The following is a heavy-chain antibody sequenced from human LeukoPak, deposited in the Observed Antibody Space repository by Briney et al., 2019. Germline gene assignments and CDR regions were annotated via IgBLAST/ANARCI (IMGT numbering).Heavy chain of an antibody. Sequence: GGSLRLSCAASEFTFSSYSMNWVRQAPGKGLEWVSYITNSGNSKSYADSVKGRFTISRDNAKNSLYLQMNSLRAEDTAIYYCTRVGYIDEGIDYWGQGTLVTVSS. V-gene: IGHV3-48*04. CDR3: TRVGYIDEGIDY. CDR1: EFTFSSYS. J-gene: IGHJ4*02. D-gene: IGHD5-24*01. CDR2: ITNSGNSK.